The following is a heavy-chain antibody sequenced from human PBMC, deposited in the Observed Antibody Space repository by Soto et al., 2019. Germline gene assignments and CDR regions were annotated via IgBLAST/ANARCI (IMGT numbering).Heavy chain of an antibody. CDR2: ISYTGRT. D-gene: IGHD7-27*01. CDR3: AREWGLLPYYVMNV. V-gene: IGHV4-61*03. CDR1: GDSVTSGSYY. J-gene: IGHJ6*02. Sequence: SETLSLTCIVSGDSVTSGSYYWTWLRQPPGKGLEWIGYISYTGRTKYNPSLQSRVTISVDTSKNDFSPNLSSVTAADTAVYFCAREWGLLPYYVMNVWGQGTAVTVSS.